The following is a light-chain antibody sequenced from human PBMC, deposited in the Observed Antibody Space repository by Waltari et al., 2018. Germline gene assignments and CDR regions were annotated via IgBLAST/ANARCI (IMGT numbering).Light chain of an antibody. Sequence: QSALTQPASVSGSPRQSITISCTGTGSDIGAFNYVSWYQQHSGKAPRLIIFGVSDRPSGLSNRFSGSKSGNTASLTISGLQAEDEADYYCTSFTRAKTWVFGGGTKVTVL. CDR1: GSDIGAFNY. CDR2: GVS. J-gene: IGLJ3*02. V-gene: IGLV2-14*03. CDR3: TSFTRAKTWV.